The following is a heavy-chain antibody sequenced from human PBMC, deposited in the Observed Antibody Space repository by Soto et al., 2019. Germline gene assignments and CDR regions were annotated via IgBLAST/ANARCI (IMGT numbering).Heavy chain of an antibody. CDR1: GDTFTSYA. J-gene: IGHJ4*02. D-gene: IGHD4-17*01. CDR2: MNPNSGNT. Sequence: QVQLVQSGAEVKKPGASVKVSCKASGDTFTSYAINWVRQAPGQGLEWMGWMNPNSGNTGYAQKFQGRVTMTTNTPINTAYMELSRLRSEDTAVYYCARPLYGDNVDYWGQGTLVTVSS. CDR3: ARPLYGDNVDY. V-gene: IGHV1-8*02.